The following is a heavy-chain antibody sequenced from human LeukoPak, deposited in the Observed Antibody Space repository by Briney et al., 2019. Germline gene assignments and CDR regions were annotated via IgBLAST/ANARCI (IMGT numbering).Heavy chain of an antibody. CDR2: ISSGSSTL. V-gene: IGHV3-48*01. J-gene: IGHJ4*02. CDR3: ARDLREFGWHHVDY. CDR1: GFTFGNYW. Sequence: GGSLRLSCAASGFTFGNYWMNWVRQAPGKGLEWVSYISSGSSTLYYADSVKGRFTISRDNAKNSLYLQMNSLRPEDTAVYYCARDLREFGWHHVDYWGQGTLVTVSS. D-gene: IGHD3-16*01.